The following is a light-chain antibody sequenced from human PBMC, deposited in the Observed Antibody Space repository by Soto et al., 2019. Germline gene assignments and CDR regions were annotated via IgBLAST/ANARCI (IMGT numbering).Light chain of an antibody. Sequence: QSVLTQPASVSGSPGQSITISCTGTSSDVGGYNYVSWYQQHPGKAPKLMIYDVSNRPSGVSNRFSGSKSGNTASLTISGLQAEDEADYYCSSYTSSGTYVLGTGTKVTVL. CDR1: SSDVGGYNY. V-gene: IGLV2-14*01. CDR2: DVS. CDR3: SSYTSSGTYV. J-gene: IGLJ1*01.